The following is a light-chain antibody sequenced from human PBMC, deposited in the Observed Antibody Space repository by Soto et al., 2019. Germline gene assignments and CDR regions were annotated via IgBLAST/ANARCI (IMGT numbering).Light chain of an antibody. J-gene: IGKJ1*01. V-gene: IGKV1-39*01. CDR3: QQSYSNPRT. CDR2: AAS. CDR1: QSISNW. Sequence: DIHMTQSPSTLSASVGYRFTITCGASQSISNWLVWYQQKPGKAPKLLIYAASSLQSGVPSRFSGSGSGTGFTLTISSLQPEDFATYYCQQSYSNPRTFGQGTKVDIK.